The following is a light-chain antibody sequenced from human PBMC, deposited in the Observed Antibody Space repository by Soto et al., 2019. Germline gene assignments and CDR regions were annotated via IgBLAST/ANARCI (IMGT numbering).Light chain of an antibody. CDR3: QQRSNWPPET. J-gene: IGKJ1*01. CDR2: DAS. V-gene: IGKV3-11*01. Sequence: EIVLTQSPATLSLSPGERATLSCRASQSVSSYLAWYQQKPGQAPRLLIYDASNRATGIPARFSGSGSGTGFTLTISSLEPEDFAVYYCQQRSNWPPETFGQGTKVEIK. CDR1: QSVSSY.